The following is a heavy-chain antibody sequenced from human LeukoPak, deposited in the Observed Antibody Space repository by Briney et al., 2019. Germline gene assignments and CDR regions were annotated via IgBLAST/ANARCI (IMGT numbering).Heavy chain of an antibody. CDR2: INPNSGGT. J-gene: IGHJ4*02. D-gene: IGHD6-13*01. Sequence: ASVKVSCKASGYTFTGYYMHWVRQAPGQGLEWMGRINPNSGGTNYAQTFQGRVTMTRDTSITTAYLEVSSLRSDDTAVYYCARGEYSSSWDHYYFDYWGQGTLVTVSS. CDR3: ARGEYSSSWDHYYFDY. V-gene: IGHV1-2*06. CDR1: GYTFTGYY.